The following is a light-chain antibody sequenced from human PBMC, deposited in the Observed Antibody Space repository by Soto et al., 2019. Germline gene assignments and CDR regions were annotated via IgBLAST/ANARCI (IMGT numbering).Light chain of an antibody. CDR1: NIGSKS. J-gene: IGLJ2*01. V-gene: IGLV3-21*04. Sequence: SYELTQPPSVSVAPGKTARITCGGNNIGSKSVHWYQQKSGQAPVLVIYYEIDRPSGIPERFSGSNYGNTATLTISSVEAGDEADYYWHVWDSDRDHPVFGGGTKLTVL. CDR2: YEI. CDR3: HVWDSDRDHPV.